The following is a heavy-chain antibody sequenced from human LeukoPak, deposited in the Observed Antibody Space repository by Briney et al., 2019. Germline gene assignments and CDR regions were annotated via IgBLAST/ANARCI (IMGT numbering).Heavy chain of an antibody. V-gene: IGHV3-30*02. Sequence: GGSLRLSCAASGFTFSSYGMHWVRQAPGKGLEWVAFIRYDGSNKYYADSVKGRFTTSRDNSKNTLYLQMNSLRAEDTAVYYCARHSGSYSCNAFDIWGQGTMVTVSS. CDR2: IRYDGSNK. CDR3: ARHSGSYSCNAFDI. D-gene: IGHD1-26*01. CDR1: GFTFSSYG. J-gene: IGHJ3*02.